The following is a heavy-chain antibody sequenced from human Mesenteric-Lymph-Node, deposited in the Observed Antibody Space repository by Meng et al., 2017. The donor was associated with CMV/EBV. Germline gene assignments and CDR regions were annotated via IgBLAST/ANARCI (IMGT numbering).Heavy chain of an antibody. CDR1: GFTFSDYY. J-gene: IGHJ5*02. CDR3: ASGYPSES. Sequence: SGFTFSDYYMSWIRQAPGRGLEWLSYISPSSSTIYYADSVKERFTISRDNAKDSLVLQMDSLSAEDTAIYYCASGYPSESWGQGTPVTVSS. CDR2: ISPSSSTI. D-gene: IGHD6-13*01. V-gene: IGHV3-11*01.